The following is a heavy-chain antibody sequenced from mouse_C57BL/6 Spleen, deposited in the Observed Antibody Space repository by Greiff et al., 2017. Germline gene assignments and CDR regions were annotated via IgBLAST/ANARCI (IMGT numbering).Heavy chain of an antibody. CDR2: INYDGSST. D-gene: IGHD2-3*01. CDR1: GFTFSDYY. Sequence: EVKLMESEGGLVQPGSSMKLSCTASGFTFSDYYMAWVRQVPEKGLEWVANINYDGSSTYYLDSLKSRFIISRDNAKNILYLQMSSLKSEDTATYYCARDDGYRHFDYWGQGTTLTVSS. V-gene: IGHV5-16*01. J-gene: IGHJ2*01. CDR3: ARDDGYRHFDY.